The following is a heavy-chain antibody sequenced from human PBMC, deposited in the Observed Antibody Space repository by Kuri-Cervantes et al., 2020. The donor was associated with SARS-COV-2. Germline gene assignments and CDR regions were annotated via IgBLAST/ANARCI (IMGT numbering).Heavy chain of an antibody. Sequence: GESLKISCAASGFTFSSYEMNWVRQAPGKGLEWVSAISGSGGSTYYADSVKGRFTISRDNSKNTLYLQMNSLRAEDTAVYYCAKDSPEIVVVPAAPLYFDLWGRGTLVTVSS. CDR1: GFTFSSYE. CDR2: ISGSGGST. D-gene: IGHD2-2*01. V-gene: IGHV3-23*01. J-gene: IGHJ2*01. CDR3: AKDSPEIVVVPAAPLYFDL.